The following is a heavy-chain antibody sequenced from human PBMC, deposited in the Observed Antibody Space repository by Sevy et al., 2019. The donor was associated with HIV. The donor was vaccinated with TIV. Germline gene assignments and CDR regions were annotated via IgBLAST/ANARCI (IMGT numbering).Heavy chain of an antibody. CDR1: QFNFDTYA. J-gene: IGHJ4*02. D-gene: IGHD3-10*01. Sequence: GGSLRLSCVASQFNFDTYAIHWVRQAPGKGLEWVAMIRYYGSSKDYAESVKGRFAISRDNSQNTAFLPMNSLGAEDPGVYYCATNMVHAGAYDSYFDFWGQGSLVTVSS. CDR2: IRYYGSSK. CDR3: ATNMVHAGAYDSYFDF. V-gene: IGHV3-30*02.